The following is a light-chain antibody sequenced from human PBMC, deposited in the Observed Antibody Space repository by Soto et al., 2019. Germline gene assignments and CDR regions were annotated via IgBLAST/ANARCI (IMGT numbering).Light chain of an antibody. Sequence: QSALTQPPSASGSPGQSVTISCTGSSSDVGGHNHVSWYQQHPGKAPKLMIYEVSKRPSGVPDRFSGSKSVNTASLTVSGLQADDEADYYCCSSAGSMNLIFGGGTKLTVL. CDR1: SSDVGGHNH. J-gene: IGLJ2*01. CDR3: CSSAGSMNLI. V-gene: IGLV2-8*01. CDR2: EVS.